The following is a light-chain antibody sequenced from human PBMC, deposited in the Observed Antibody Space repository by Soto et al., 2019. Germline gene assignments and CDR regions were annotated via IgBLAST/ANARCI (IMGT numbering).Light chain of an antibody. CDR1: SSNIGNGY. J-gene: IGLJ3*02. CDR3: GSWDSSLSFGV. CDR2: ENN. V-gene: IGLV1-51*02. Sequence: QSVLTQPPSVSAAPGQKVTISCSGSSSNIGNGYVSWYQQLPETAPKLLIYENNKPPSGIPDRFSGSKSDTSATLDITGLQAGDESDYYCGSWDSSLSFGVFGGGTKLTVL.